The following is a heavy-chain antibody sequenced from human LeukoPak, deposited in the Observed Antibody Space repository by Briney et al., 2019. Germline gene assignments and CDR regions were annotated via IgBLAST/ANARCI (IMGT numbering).Heavy chain of an antibody. J-gene: IGHJ6*03. CDR3: ARETVTTPNYYHYMDA. D-gene: IGHD4-17*01. CDR1: GFTFSSYA. CDR2: ISGSGGST. V-gene: IGHV3-23*01. Sequence: GGSLRLSCAASGFTFSSYAMSWVRQAPGKGLEWVSAISGSGGSTYYADSVKGRFTISRDNSKNTLYLQMNSLRAEDTAVYYCARETVTTPNYYHYMDAWGKGTTVTVSS.